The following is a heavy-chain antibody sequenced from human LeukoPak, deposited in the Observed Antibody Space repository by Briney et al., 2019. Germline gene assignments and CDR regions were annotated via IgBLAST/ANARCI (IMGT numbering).Heavy chain of an antibody. CDR2: IYYSGST. CDR1: GGSISSSSYY. J-gene: IGHJ4*02. Sequence: SETLSLTCTVSGGSISSSSYYWCWIRQPPGKGLEWIGSIYYSGSTYYNPSLKSRVTISVDTAKNQFSLKLSSVTAADTAVYYCARQWGSRVEALLWFGELLNFDYWGQGTLVTVSS. D-gene: IGHD3-10*01. V-gene: IGHV4-39*01. CDR3: ARQWGSRVEALLWFGELLNFDY.